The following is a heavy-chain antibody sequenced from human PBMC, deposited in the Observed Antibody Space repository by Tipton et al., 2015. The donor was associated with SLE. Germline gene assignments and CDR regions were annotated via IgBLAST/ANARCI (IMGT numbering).Heavy chain of an antibody. V-gene: IGHV3-21*04. Sequence: SLRLSCAASGFIFSSYSVNWVRQAPGKGLEWVSSIDRSSYIYYAHSVKGRFTISRDNAKNSLYLQMNSLRDEDTAVYYCARNRIDCWGQGTLVTVSS. J-gene: IGHJ4*02. CDR2: IDRSSYI. D-gene: IGHD1/OR15-1a*01. CDR3: ARNRIDC. CDR1: GFIFSSYS.